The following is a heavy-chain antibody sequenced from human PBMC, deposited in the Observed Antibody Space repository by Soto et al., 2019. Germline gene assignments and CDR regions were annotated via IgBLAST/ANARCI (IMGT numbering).Heavy chain of an antibody. J-gene: IGHJ4*02. CDR2: IYYSGST. Sequence: QVQLQESGPGLVKPSETLSLTCTVSGGSISSYYWSWIRQPPGKGLEWIGYIYYSGSTNYNPSLKSRVTISVDTSKNQFSLKLSSVPAADTAVYYCARQIIAARPFDYWGQGTLVTVSS. CDR3: ARQIIAARPFDY. D-gene: IGHD6-6*01. CDR1: GGSISSYY. V-gene: IGHV4-59*08.